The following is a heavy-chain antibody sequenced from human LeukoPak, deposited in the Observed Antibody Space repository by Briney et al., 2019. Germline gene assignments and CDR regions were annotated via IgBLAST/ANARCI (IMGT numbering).Heavy chain of an antibody. V-gene: IGHV4-59*08. CDR1: AGSISSSY. CDR3: ARRANNYGSGYFDY. J-gene: IGHJ4*02. D-gene: IGHD3-10*01. Sequence: SETLSLTCTVSAGSISSSYWSWIRQPPGKGLEWIGYVYYSGNTNYNPSLKSRVTISIDTSKNQFSLRLNSVTAADTAVYYCARRANNYGSGYFDYWGQGTLVTVSS. CDR2: VYYSGNT.